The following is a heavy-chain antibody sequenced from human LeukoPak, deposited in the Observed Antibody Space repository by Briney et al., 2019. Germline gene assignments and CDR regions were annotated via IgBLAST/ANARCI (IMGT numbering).Heavy chain of an antibody. CDR3: GKDPNGDYVGAFDF. D-gene: IGHD4-17*01. V-gene: IGHV3-23*01. CDR1: GFTFSDYA. Sequence: GGSLRLSCTASGFTFSDYALIWVRQAPRQGLEWISAIRGTGGTTYYADSVKGRCTISRDNSRNTVYLQMNSLRAEDTALYFCGKDPNGDYVGAFDFWGPGTMVTVSS. CDR2: IRGTGGTT. J-gene: IGHJ3*01.